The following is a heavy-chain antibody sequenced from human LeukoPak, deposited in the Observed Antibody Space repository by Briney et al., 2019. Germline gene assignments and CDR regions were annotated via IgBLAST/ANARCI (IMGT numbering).Heavy chain of an antibody. CDR3: ARETPYCGGDCYSGPFDY. J-gene: IGHJ4*02. V-gene: IGHV1-69*04. CDR1: GGTFISYA. CDR2: IIPILGIA. D-gene: IGHD2-21*02. Sequence: ASVKVSCKASGGTFISYAISWVRQAPGQGLEWMGRIIPILGIANYAQKFQGRVTITADKSTCTAYMELSSLRSEDTAVYYCARETPYCGGDCYSGPFDYWREGTLVTVSS.